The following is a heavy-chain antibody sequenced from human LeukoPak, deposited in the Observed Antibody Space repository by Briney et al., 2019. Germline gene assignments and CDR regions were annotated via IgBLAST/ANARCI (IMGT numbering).Heavy chain of an antibody. Sequence: GGSLRLSCAASGSTFSSYAMSWVRQAPGKGLEWVAVFSSDGRSTFYAENVQGRFTLSRDNSKNTLSLQMNSLRAEDTAVYYCAKSYYYHSGSFDYWGQGTLVTVSS. CDR2: FSSDGRST. V-gene: IGHV3-30*18. CDR3: AKSYYYHSGSFDY. J-gene: IGHJ4*02. CDR1: GSTFSSYA. D-gene: IGHD3-10*01.